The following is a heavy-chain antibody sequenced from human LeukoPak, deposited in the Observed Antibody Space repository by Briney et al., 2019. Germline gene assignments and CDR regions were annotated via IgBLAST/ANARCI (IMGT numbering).Heavy chain of an antibody. J-gene: IGHJ4*02. CDR2: IIPIFGTA. D-gene: IGHD4-17*01. CDR3: ARVPFDGDYVIDY. Sequence: SVKVSCKASGGTFSSYAISWVRQAPGQGLEWMGGIIPIFGTANYAQKFQGRVTITADKSTSTAYMELSSLRSEDTAVYYCARVPFDGDYVIDYWGQGTLVTVSS. CDR1: GGTFSSYA. V-gene: IGHV1-69*06.